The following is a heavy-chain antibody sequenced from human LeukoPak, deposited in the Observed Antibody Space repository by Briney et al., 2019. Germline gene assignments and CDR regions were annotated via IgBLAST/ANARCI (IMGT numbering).Heavy chain of an antibody. CDR2: ISSGNSYI. Sequence: GGSLRLSCAASGFTFSSYAMHWVRQAPGKGLEWVSSISSGNSYIYYADSVKGRFTISRDNAKNSLYLQMNSLRAEDTAVYYCARLTTRDFDYWGQGTLVTVSS. D-gene: IGHD1/OR15-1a*01. CDR1: GFTFSSYA. V-gene: IGHV3-21*01. J-gene: IGHJ4*02. CDR3: ARLTTRDFDY.